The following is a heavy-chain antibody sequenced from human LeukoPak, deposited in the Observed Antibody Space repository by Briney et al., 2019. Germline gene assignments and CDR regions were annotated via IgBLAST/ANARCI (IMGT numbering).Heavy chain of an antibody. J-gene: IGHJ4*02. CDR1: GFTFSNAW. Sequence: GGSLRLSCAASGFTFSNAWMSWVRQAPGKGLEWVSYISSSSSTIYYADSVKGRFTISRDNAKNSLYLQMNSLRAEDTAVYYCARDVAVVVGPPGYWGQGTLVTVSS. D-gene: IGHD2-15*01. CDR2: ISSSSSTI. V-gene: IGHV3-48*04. CDR3: ARDVAVVVGPPGY.